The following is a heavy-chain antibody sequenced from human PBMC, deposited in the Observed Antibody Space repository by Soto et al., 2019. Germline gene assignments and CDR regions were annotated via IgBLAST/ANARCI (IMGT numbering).Heavy chain of an antibody. CDR3: ARGRGIAAAGQNYGMDV. CDR2: ISAYNGNT. Sequence: QVQLVQSGAEVKKPGASVKVSCKASGYTFTSYGISWVRQAPGQGLEWMGWISAYNGNTNYAQQIQGRVNMTKGTTTSTAYLGVGSLISDNTAVYYCARGRGIAAAGQNYGMDVWGQGTTVTVSS. D-gene: IGHD6-13*01. J-gene: IGHJ6*02. CDR1: GYTFTSYG. V-gene: IGHV1-18*01.